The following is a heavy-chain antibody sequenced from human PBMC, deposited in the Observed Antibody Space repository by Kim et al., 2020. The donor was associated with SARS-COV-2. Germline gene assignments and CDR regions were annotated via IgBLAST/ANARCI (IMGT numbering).Heavy chain of an antibody. D-gene: IGHD3-10*01. CDR1: GYTFTSYG. Sequence: ASVKVSCKASGYTFTSYGISWVRQAPGQGLEWMGWISAYNGNTNYAQKLQGRVTMTTDTSTSTAYMELRSLRSDDTAVYYCARGVTMVRGVIEVSYYYYGMDVWGQGTTVTVSS. J-gene: IGHJ6*02. CDR3: ARGVTMVRGVIEVSYYYYGMDV. CDR2: ISAYNGNT. V-gene: IGHV1-18*01.